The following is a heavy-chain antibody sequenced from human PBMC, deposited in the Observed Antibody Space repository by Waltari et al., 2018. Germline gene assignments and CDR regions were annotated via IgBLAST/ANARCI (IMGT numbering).Heavy chain of an antibody. V-gene: IGHV1-3*01. Sequence: QVQLVQSGAEVKKPGASVKVSCKASGYTFTSYAMHWVRQAPGQRLEWMGWINAGNGNTKYSQKIQGRVTITRDTSASTAYMELSSLRSEDTAVYYCARGANTYYYDSSGYYPDYWGQGTLVIVSS. CDR3: ARGANTYYYDSSGYYPDY. J-gene: IGHJ4*02. CDR2: INAGNGNT. D-gene: IGHD3-22*01. CDR1: GYTFTSYA.